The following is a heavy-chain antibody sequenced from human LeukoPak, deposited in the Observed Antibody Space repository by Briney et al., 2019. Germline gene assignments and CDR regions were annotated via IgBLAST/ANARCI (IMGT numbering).Heavy chain of an antibody. CDR3: ARDDGSGSYPNDY. Sequence: GGSLRLSCAASGFTVSSNYMSWVRQAPGKGLEWVSVIYSGGSTYYADSVKGRFAISRDNSKNTLYLQMNSLRAEDTAVYYCARDDGSGSYPNDYWGQGTLVTVSS. CDR2: IYSGGST. V-gene: IGHV3-66*01. CDR1: GFTVSSNY. D-gene: IGHD3-10*01. J-gene: IGHJ4*02.